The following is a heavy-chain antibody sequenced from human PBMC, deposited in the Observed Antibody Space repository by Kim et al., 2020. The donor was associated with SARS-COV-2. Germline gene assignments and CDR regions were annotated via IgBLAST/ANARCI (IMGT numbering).Heavy chain of an antibody. J-gene: IGHJ4*02. V-gene: IGHV4-39*01. CDR2: GST. D-gene: IGHD4-17*01. Sequence: GSTYYKPSLKSRVTISVDTSKNQFSLNLSSVTAADSAVYYCARHKSVTTFWGQGTLVTVSS. CDR3: ARHKSVTTF.